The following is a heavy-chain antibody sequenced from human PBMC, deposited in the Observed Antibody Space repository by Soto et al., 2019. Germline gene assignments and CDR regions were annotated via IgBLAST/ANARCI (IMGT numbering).Heavy chain of an antibody. CDR3: VKDGSSGWPYYYGLDV. J-gene: IGHJ6*02. CDR2: ISYDGRNK. V-gene: IGHV3-30*18. D-gene: IGHD6-19*01. Sequence: QVQLVESGGCGVQPGRSLRLSCAASGFTCSSYGMHSVRQAPGKGLVLVAVISYDGRNKYYADSVKGRFTISRDNSKNTLYLQMSSLRAEDTAVYYCVKDGSSGWPYYYGLDVWGQGTTVTVSS. CDR1: GFTCSSYG.